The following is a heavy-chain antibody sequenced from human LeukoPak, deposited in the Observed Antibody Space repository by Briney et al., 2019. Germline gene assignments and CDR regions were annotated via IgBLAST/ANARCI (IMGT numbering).Heavy chain of an antibody. CDR1: DGSITMYY. CDR2: VDHTGST. V-gene: IGHV4-59*01. CDR3: ARGRVSSSTWYSTYYYYFYMDV. J-gene: IGHJ6*03. D-gene: IGHD1-1*01. Sequence: SETLSLTCSVSDGSITMYYWTWIRQPPGKGLEWVGYVDHTGSTNFNPSPNGRVSISRDTTKNLFSLRLRSVTAADTAVYFCARGRVSSSTWYSTYYYYFYMDVWGKGTTVTVSS.